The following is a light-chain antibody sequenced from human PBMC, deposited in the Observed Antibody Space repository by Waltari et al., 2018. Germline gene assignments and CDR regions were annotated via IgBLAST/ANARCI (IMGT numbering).Light chain of an antibody. Sequence: QSALTQPASVSGSPGQSITISCTGTSSDVGGYNYVSWYQQHPDKAPKLMIYDVNNRASGISNRFSGSKSGNTVSLTIAGVQAEDEADYYCSSYTSSSTLFGGGTKLTVL. CDR3: SSYTSSSTL. J-gene: IGLJ2*01. V-gene: IGLV2-14*03. CDR1: SSDVGGYNY. CDR2: DVN.